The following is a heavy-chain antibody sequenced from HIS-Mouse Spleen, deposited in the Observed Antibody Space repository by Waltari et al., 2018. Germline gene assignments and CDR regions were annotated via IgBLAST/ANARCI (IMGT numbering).Heavy chain of an antibody. CDR1: GGPIRSSSYY. CDR2: IYYSGST. D-gene: IGHD6-13*01. CDR3: AREIPYSSSWYDWYFDL. V-gene: IGHV4-39*07. J-gene: IGHJ2*01. Sequence: QLQLQESGPGLVKPSETLSLTCTVPGGPIRSSSYYRGWIRQPPGKGLEWIGSIYYSGSTYYNPSLKSRVTISVDTSKNQFSLKLSSVTAADTAVYYCAREIPYSSSWYDWYFDLWGRGTLVTVSS.